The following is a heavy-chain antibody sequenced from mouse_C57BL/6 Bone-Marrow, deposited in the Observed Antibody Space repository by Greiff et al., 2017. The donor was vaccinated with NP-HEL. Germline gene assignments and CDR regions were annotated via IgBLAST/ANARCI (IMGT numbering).Heavy chain of an antibody. Sequence: DVHLVESGGGLVKPGGSLKLSCAASGFTFSSYAMSWVRQTPEKRLEWVATISDGGSYTYYPDNVKGRFTISRDNAKNNLYLQMSHLKSEDTAMYYCASGTGFDYWGQGTTLTVSS. J-gene: IGHJ2*01. D-gene: IGHD4-1*01. CDR1: GFTFSSYA. V-gene: IGHV5-4*01. CDR2: ISDGGSYT. CDR3: ASGTGFDY.